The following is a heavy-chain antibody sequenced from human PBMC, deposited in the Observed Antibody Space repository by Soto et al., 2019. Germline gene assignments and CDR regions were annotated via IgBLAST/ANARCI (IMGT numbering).Heavy chain of an antibody. D-gene: IGHD3-16*01. J-gene: IGHJ4*02. CDR3: VRSCAGD. CDR1: GFTFSDYY. V-gene: IGHV3-11*06. Sequence: GGSLRLSCAAYGFTFSDYYMTWIRQAPGKGLEWISYISNSGTYTNYADSVKGRFTISRDNAKNSLYLRMTGLRAEDTAVYYCVRSCAGDSGPAPLVTVAS. CDR2: ISNSGTYT.